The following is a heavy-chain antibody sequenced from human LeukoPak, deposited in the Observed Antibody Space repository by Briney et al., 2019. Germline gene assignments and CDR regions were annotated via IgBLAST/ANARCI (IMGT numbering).Heavy chain of an antibody. D-gene: IGHD4-17*01. CDR3: ARELEVTTNYFDY. Sequence: PSETLSLTCAVYGGSFSGYYWSWIRQPPGKGLEWIGEINHSGSTNYNPSLKSRVTISVDTSKNQFSLKLSSVTAADTAVCYCARELEVTTNYFDYWGQGTLVTVSS. V-gene: IGHV4-34*01. J-gene: IGHJ4*02. CDR2: INHSGST. CDR1: GGSFSGYY.